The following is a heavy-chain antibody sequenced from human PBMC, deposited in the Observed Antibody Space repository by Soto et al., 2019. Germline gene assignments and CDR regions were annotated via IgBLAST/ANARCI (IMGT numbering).Heavy chain of an antibody. Sequence: QITLKESGPTLVKPTQTLTLTCTFSGFSLSTSGVGVGWIRQPPGKALEWLALIYWNDDKRYSPSLKSRITITKDTYKNQVVLTMTNMDPVDTATYYCAHSRQWLVHGYFDYWGQGTLVTVSS. CDR1: GFSLSTSGVG. D-gene: IGHD6-19*01. J-gene: IGHJ4*02. CDR3: AHSRQWLVHGYFDY. CDR2: IYWNDDK. V-gene: IGHV2-5*01.